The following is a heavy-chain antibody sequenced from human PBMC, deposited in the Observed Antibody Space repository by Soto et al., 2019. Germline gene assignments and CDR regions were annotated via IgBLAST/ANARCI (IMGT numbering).Heavy chain of an antibody. D-gene: IGHD3-16*01. V-gene: IGHV1-69*01. J-gene: IGHJ4*02. Sequence: QVHLVQSAAEVKKPASSVRVSCTTSGGTFGRNTIAWIRQAPEQGLEWMGHVVPIFGTSNYAQKFRGRLTITADASTTTAYMELSSLTSEDTAVYYCARDLNWAIAYWGQGSLVIVSS. CDR2: VVPIFGTS. CDR3: ARDLNWAIAY. CDR1: GGTFGRNT.